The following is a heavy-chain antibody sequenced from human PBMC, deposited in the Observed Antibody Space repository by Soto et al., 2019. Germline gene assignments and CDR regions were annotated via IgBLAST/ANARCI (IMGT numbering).Heavy chain of an antibody. V-gene: IGHV3-11*05. CDR3: AREYYYTMDV. J-gene: IGHJ6*02. CDR1: GFTFRDYY. Sequence: QVQLVESGGGLVRPGGSLRLSCEASGFTFRDYYMTWFRQAPGKGLEWLSYIDSSTKYTNYADSVKGRFTISRDNAKNSLYLQMNSPRADDTAPYYCAREYYYTMDVWGQGTMVTISS. CDR2: IDSSTKYT.